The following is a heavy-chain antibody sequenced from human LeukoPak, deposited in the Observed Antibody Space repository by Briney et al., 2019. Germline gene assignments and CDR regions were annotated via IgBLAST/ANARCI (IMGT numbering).Heavy chain of an antibody. CDR3: ASAYYYDTTGYFT. CDR1: GDSITSDRYH. V-gene: IGHV4-39*07. D-gene: IGHD3-22*01. Sequence: SETLSLTCSVSGDSITSDRYHWGWIRQSPGKGLGWIGSIYYTGSTYYNPSLESRVTISVDTSKNHVFLKLSSVTAADTAVYFCASAYYYDTTGYFTWGQGTLVTVSS. CDR2: IYYTGST. J-gene: IGHJ4*02.